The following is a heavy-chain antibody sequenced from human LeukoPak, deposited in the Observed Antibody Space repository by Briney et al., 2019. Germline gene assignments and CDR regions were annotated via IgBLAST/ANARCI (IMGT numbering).Heavy chain of an antibody. CDR1: GGSMSGYY. D-gene: IGHD3-16*02. CDR2: INHSGST. CDR3: ARGYPNNFAY. V-gene: IGHV4-34*01. Sequence: SETLSLTCTVSGGSMSGYYWSWIRQPPGKGLEWIGEINHSGSTNYNSSLKRRVTISIDTSKNQFSLKLSSVTAADTAVYYCARGYPNNFAYWGQGTLVTVSS. J-gene: IGHJ4*02.